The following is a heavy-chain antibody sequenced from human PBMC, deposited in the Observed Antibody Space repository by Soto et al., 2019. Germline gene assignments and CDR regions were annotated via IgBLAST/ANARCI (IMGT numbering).Heavy chain of an antibody. Sequence: ASVKVSCKASGGTFSSYAISWVRQAPGQGLEWMGGIIPIFGTANYAQKFQGRVTITADESTSTAYMELSSLRSEDTAVYYCARWGGQLGWFDPWGQGTPVTVSS. J-gene: IGHJ5*02. CDR3: ARWGGQLGWFDP. D-gene: IGHD6-6*01. CDR2: IIPIFGTA. CDR1: GGTFSSYA. V-gene: IGHV1-69*13.